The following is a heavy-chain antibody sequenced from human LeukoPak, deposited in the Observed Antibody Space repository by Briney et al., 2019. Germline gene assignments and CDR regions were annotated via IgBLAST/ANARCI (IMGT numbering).Heavy chain of an antibody. CDR3: AREVNYYDILTGYSSHDAFDI. CDR1: GGSISSYY. D-gene: IGHD3-9*01. J-gene: IGHJ3*02. V-gene: IGHV4-4*07. CDR2: IYNSGST. Sequence: SETLSLTCTVSGGSISSYYWSWIRQPAGKGLEWIGRIYNSGSTNYNPSLKSRVTMSVDTSKNQFSLKLSSVTAADTAVYYCAREVNYYDILTGYSSHDAFDIWGQGTMVTVSS.